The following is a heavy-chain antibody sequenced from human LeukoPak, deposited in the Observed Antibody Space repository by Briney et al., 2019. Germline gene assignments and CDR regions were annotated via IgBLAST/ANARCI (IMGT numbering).Heavy chain of an antibody. J-gene: IGHJ5*02. V-gene: IGHV1-18*01. CDR3: ARYLASAGTNWFDP. CDR1: GYTFTSYD. CDR2: ISAYNGNT. D-gene: IGHD6-13*01. Sequence: ASVKVSRKASGYTFTSYDISWVRQAPGQGLEWMGWISAYNGNTNYAQNLQGRVTMTTDTSTSTAYMELTSLRSDDTAVYYCARYLASAGTNWFDPWGQGTLVTVSS.